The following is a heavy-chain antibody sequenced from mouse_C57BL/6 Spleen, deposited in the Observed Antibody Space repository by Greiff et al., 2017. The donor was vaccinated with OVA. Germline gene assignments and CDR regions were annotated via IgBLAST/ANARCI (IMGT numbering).Heavy chain of an antibody. CDR1: GYTFTSYW. CDR3: ARWEDYDGAYYAMDY. J-gene: IGHJ4*01. CDR2: IDPNSGGT. D-gene: IGHD2-4*01. Sequence: VQLQQPGAELVMPGASVKLSCKASGYTFTSYWMHWVKQRPGQGLEWIGEIDPNSGGTKYNEKFKSKATLTVDKPSSTAYMQLSSLTSEDSAVYYCARWEDYDGAYYAMDYWGQGTSVTVSS. V-gene: IGHV1-72*01.